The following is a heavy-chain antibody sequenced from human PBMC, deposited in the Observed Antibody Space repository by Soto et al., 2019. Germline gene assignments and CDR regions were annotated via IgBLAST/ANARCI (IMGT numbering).Heavy chain of an antibody. J-gene: IGHJ5*02. V-gene: IGHV4-34*01. CDR2: INQSGST. D-gene: IGHD1-26*01. Sequence: SETLSLTCAVYGGSFSDYYWSWIRQPPGKGLEWIGEINQSGSTNYNPSLKSRVTISVDTSKNQFSLKLSSVTAADTAVFYCARGRVGATIWNWFDHWAQGTLVTVSS. CDR3: ARGRVGATIWNWFDH. CDR1: GGSFSDYY.